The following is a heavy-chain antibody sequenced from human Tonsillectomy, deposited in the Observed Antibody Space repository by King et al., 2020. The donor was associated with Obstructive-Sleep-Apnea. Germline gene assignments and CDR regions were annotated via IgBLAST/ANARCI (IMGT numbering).Heavy chain of an antibody. J-gene: IGHJ5*02. CDR3: ARSLGGNIVVVPAAIGAYTWFDP. CDR1: GGSISSSSYY. Sequence: QLQESGPGLVKPSETLSLTCTVSGGSISSSSYYWGWIRQPPGKGLEWVGSIYYSGRTYYKPSLTSRVTISVDTSKNQFSLKLRSVTAADTAVYYCARSLGGNIVVVPAAIGAYTWFDPWGQGTLVTVSS. CDR2: IYYSGRT. D-gene: IGHD2-2*01. V-gene: IGHV4-39*07.